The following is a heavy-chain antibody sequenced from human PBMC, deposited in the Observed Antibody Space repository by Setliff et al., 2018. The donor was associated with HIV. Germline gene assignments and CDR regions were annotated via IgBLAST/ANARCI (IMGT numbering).Heavy chain of an antibody. D-gene: IGHD1-26*01. CDR2: ISANNAHT. CDR1: GYTFSTYG. J-gene: IGHJ4*02. CDR3: AACVLQSGGLTGSYPGGFDY. V-gene: IGHV1-18*01. Sequence: ASVKVSCKASGYTFSTYGISWVRQAPGQGIEWMGWISANNAHTMSAQKFQGRVTLNTDTSTNTAFLELRSLRSDDTAIYYCAACVLQSGGLTGSYPGGFDYWGQGSLVTVSS.